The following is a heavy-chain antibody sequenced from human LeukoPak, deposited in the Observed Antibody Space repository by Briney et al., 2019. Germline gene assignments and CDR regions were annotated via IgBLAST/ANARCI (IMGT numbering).Heavy chain of an antibody. CDR2: INPNNGGT. V-gene: IGHV1-2*02. Sequence: ASMKVSCKASGYTFTGYYMHWVRQAPGQGLEWMGWINPNNGGTNYAQKLQGRVTMTRDTSISTAYMELSRLRSDDTAVYYCARVYSSSWYVDYWGQGTLVTVSS. CDR1: GYTFTGYY. CDR3: ARVYSSSWYVDY. J-gene: IGHJ4*02. D-gene: IGHD6-13*01.